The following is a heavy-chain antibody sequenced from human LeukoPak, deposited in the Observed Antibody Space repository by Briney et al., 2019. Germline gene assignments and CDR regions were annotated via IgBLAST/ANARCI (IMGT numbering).Heavy chain of an antibody. CDR2: ISAYNGDT. CDR1: GYTFTSYG. J-gene: IGHJ5*02. Sequence: GASVKVSCKASGYTFTSYGVSWVRQAPGQGLEWMGWISAYNGDTSCAQKFQGRVTMTTDTSTSTAYMDLRSLRSDDTAMYYCARSAGGSRRFDPWGQGTLVTVSS. V-gene: IGHV1-18*01. D-gene: IGHD1-26*01. CDR3: ARSAGGSRRFDP.